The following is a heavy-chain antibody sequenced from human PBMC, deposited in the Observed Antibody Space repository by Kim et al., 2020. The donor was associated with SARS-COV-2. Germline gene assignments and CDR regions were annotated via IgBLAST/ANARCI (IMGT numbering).Heavy chain of an antibody. CDR2: LSAYNGNT. Sequence: ASVKVSCKASGYTFTSYGISWVRQAPGQGLEWMGWLSAYNGNTNYAQKLQGRVAMTTDTSTSTAYMELRSLRSDDTAVYYCARVRGTRGPRAFDIWGQGTMVTVSS. D-gene: IGHD4-17*01. J-gene: IGHJ3*02. CDR1: GYTFTSYG. V-gene: IGHV1-18*01. CDR3: ARVRGTRGPRAFDI.